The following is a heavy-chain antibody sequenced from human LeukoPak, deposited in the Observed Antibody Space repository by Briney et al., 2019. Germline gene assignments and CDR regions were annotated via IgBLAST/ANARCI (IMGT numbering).Heavy chain of an antibody. D-gene: IGHD2-2*01. CDR2: INHSGST. CDR1: GGSFSGYY. CDR3: ARDRQYQLLKVHWFDP. J-gene: IGHJ5*02. Sequence: SETLSLTCAVYGGSFSGYYWSWIRQPPGKGLEWIGEINHSGSTNYNPSLKSRVTISVDTSKNQFSLKLSSVTAADTAVYYCARDRQYQLLKVHWFDPWGQGTLVTVSS. V-gene: IGHV4-34*01.